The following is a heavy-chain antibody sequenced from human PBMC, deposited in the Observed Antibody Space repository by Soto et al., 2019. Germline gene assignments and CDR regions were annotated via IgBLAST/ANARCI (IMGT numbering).Heavy chain of an antibody. Sequence: GASVKVSCKASGYTFTSYAMHWVRQAPGQRLEWMGWINAGNGNTKYSQKFQGRVTITRDTSASTAYMELSSLRSEDTAVYYCAREYCSSTSCSFYYYYGMDVWGQGTTVTVSS. V-gene: IGHV1-3*01. J-gene: IGHJ6*02. D-gene: IGHD2-2*01. CDR2: INAGNGNT. CDR3: AREYCSSTSCSFYYYYGMDV. CDR1: GYTFTSYA.